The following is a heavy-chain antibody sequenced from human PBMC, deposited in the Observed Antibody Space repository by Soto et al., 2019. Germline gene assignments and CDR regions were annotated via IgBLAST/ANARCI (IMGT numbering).Heavy chain of an antibody. D-gene: IGHD4-17*01. CDR1: GGSISSGGYS. CDR2: IYHSGYT. J-gene: IGHJ6*02. V-gene: IGHV4-30-2*01. Sequence: QLQLQESGSGLVKPSQTLSLTCAVSGGSISSGGYSWSWIRQPPGKGLEWIGYIYHSGYTYYNPSLKCRVTISVDRSKNQFSLKLSSVTAADKAVYYCARAHYGDYGYGMDVWGQGTTVNVSS. CDR3: ARAHYGDYGYGMDV.